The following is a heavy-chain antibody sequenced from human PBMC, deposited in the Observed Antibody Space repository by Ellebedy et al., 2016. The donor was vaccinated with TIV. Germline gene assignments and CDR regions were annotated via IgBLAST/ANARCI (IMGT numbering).Heavy chain of an antibody. V-gene: IGHV3-11*01. J-gene: IGHJ5*02. CDR2: IAGGGESI. D-gene: IGHD1-14*01. CDR3: ARDTRFIDHQHNWFDP. CDR1: GFIFSDFQ. Sequence: GGSLRLSCAASGFIFSDFQMSWIRQAPGKGLECISYIAGGGESIYYADSVKGRFTISRDDSTSSLYLHLNSLRAEDTAVYYCARDTRFIDHQHNWFDPWGQGTLATVSS.